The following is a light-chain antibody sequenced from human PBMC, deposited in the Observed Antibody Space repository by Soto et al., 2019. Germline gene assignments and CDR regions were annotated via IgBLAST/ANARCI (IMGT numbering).Light chain of an antibody. V-gene: IGLV6-57*02. CDR3: QSYDSSNVV. J-gene: IGLJ2*01. CDR2: EDN. Sequence: NFMLTQPHSVSESPGKTVTISCTGSSGSIASNYVQWYQQRPGSAPTTVIYEDNQRPSGVPDRFSGSIDSSSNSASLTISGLKTEDEADYYCQSYDSSNVVFGGGTQLPS. CDR1: SGSIASNY.